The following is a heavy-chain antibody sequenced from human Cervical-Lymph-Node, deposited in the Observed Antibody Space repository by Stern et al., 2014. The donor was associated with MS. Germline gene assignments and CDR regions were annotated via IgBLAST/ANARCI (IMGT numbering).Heavy chain of an antibody. CDR2: TYHRSRWYY. D-gene: IGHD6-6*01. CDR3: ARDVSSSPDAFDT. CDR1: GDSVSSNRAT. V-gene: IGHV6-1*01. J-gene: IGHJ3*02. Sequence: SGPGLVKPSQTLSLTCALSGDSVSSNRATWSWIRQSPSRGLEWLGRTYHRSRWYYDYALSVKSRVTISPDTSKNQFSLWLNSVTPEDTAVYYCARDVSSSPDAFDTWGQGTMGTVSS.